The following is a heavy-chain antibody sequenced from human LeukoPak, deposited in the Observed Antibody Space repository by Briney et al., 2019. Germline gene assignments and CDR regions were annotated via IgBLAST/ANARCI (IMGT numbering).Heavy chain of an antibody. CDR2: INPNSGGT. CDR1: GYTFTGYY. D-gene: IGHD3-10*01. CDR3: ARAMVRGVIIPLDY. Sequence: ASVKVSCKASGYTFTGYYMHWVRQAPGQGLEWMGWINPNSGGTNYAQKFQGRVTMTRDTSISTAYMELSRLRSDDTAVYYCARAMVRGVIIPLDYWGQGTLVTVSS. V-gene: IGHV1-2*02. J-gene: IGHJ4*02.